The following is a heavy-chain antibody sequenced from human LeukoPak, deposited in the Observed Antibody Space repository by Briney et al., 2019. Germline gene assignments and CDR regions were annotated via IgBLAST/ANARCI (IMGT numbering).Heavy chain of an antibody. CDR2: IYYSGST. D-gene: IGHD3-10*01. CDR3: ARGVPYGPSYEFFDY. Sequence: SETLSLTCTVSGCSITNHYWNWIRQPPGKGLDCIGYIYYSGSTNYNPSLKSRVTISLHKSKNQFSLKLNSVTAADTAVYYCARGVPYGPSYEFFDYWGQGTLVTVSS. CDR1: GCSITNHY. V-gene: IGHV4-59*11. J-gene: IGHJ4*02.